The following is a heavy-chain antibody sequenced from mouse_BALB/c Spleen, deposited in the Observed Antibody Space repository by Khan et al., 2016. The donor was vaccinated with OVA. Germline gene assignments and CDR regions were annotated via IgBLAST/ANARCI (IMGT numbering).Heavy chain of an antibody. CDR2: INPYNDDT. D-gene: IGHD1-2*01. CDR3: ARRLDCFDN. J-gene: IGHJ2*01. Sequence: VQLKESGPELVKPGASVKMSCKASGYTFTTYVMHWVKQRPGQGLEWIGDINPYNDDTKYNEKFKGKATLTSDISTSNSFMELSSLTANDSAVYSCARRLDCFDNSGQGTTLTVSS. CDR1: GYTFTTYV. V-gene: IGHV1S136*01.